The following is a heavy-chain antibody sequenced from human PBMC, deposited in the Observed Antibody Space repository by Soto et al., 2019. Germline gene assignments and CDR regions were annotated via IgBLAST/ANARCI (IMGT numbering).Heavy chain of an antibody. Sequence: PSETLSLTCTVSGGSISSYYWSWIRQPPGKGLEWIGYIYYSRSTNYNPSHKSRVTISVDTSKNQYSLKLSSVTAADTAVYYCVSGRNCYDGSGDSWFDPWGQGTLVTVSS. J-gene: IGHJ5*02. CDR3: VSGRNCYDGSGDSWFDP. V-gene: IGHV4-59*12. D-gene: IGHD3-22*01. CDR2: IYYSRST. CDR1: GGSISSYY.